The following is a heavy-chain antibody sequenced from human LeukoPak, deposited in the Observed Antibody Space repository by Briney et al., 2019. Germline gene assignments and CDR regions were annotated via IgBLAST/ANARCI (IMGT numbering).Heavy chain of an antibody. D-gene: IGHD3-10*01. J-gene: IGHJ4*02. V-gene: IGHV1-2*02. CDR2: INPNSGGT. CDR3: AVMFRGVVNRLDY. Sequence: GASVKVSCKASGCTFTGDYMHWVRQAPGQGLEWMGWINPNSGGTNYAQKFQGRVTMTRDTSISTAYMELSRLRSDDTAMHYCAVMFRGVVNRLDYWGQGTLVTVSS. CDR1: GCTFTGDY.